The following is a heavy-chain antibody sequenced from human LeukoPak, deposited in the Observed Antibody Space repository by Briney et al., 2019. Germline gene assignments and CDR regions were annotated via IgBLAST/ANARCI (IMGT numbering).Heavy chain of an antibody. CDR3: AMGGIFGLLIMPSDY. V-gene: IGHV1-69*05. D-gene: IGHD3-3*01. J-gene: IGHJ4*02. CDR1: GGSISNYA. CDR2: IIPIFGTS. Sequence: GASVKVSCKASGGSISNYAISWVRQAPGQGLEWMGGIIPIFGTSNYPQKFQGRVTITTDESTNTAYMDLSTLRSEDTALYYCAMGGIFGLLIMPSDYWGQGTLVTVSS.